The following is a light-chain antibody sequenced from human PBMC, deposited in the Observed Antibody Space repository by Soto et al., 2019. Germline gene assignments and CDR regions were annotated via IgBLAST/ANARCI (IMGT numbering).Light chain of an antibody. J-gene: IGKJ5*01. CDR2: EAT. CDR3: QQANSFPIT. Sequence: DIQMTQSPSSLSASVGDRVTITCRASQSISFYLNWYQQKPGKAPRLLIYEATNLQSGVPPRFSGSGSGTDFTLTISSLQPEDFATYFCQQANSFPITFGQGTRLEIK. V-gene: IGKV1-39*01. CDR1: QSISFY.